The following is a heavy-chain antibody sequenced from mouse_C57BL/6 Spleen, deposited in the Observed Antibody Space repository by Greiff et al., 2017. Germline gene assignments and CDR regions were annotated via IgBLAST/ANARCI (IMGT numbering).Heavy chain of an antibody. D-gene: IGHD2-1*01. Sequence: VQLQQSGPELVKPGASVKISCKASGYAFSSSWMNWVKQRPGKGLEWIGRIYPGDGDTNYNGKVKGKATLTADKSSSTAYMQLISLTSEDSAVYFCARDYGNYLYYYSMDYGGQGTSVTVSS. J-gene: IGHJ4*01. CDR2: IYPGDGDT. CDR3: ARDYGNYLYYYSMDY. V-gene: IGHV1-82*01. CDR1: GYAFSSSW.